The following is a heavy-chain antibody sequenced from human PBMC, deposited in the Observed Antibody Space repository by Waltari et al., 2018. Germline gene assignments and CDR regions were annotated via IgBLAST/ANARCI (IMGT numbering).Heavy chain of an antibody. CDR2: IYYSGST. V-gene: IGHV4-59*01. Sequence: QVQLQESGPGLVKPSETLSLTCTVSGGSISSYYWRWIRQPPGKGLEWIGYIYYSGSTNYNPSHKSRVTISVDTSKNQFSMKLSSVPAADTAVYYCARERRDRLAFDIWGQGTVGTVSS. CDR3: ARERRDRLAFDI. D-gene: IGHD6-25*01. CDR1: GGSISSYY. J-gene: IGHJ3*02.